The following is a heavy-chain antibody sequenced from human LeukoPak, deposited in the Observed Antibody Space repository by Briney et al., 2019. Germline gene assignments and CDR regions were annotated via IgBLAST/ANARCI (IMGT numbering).Heavy chain of an antibody. D-gene: IGHD1-26*01. CDR2: INHSGST. J-gene: IGHJ4*02. V-gene: IGHV4-34*01. Sequence: SETLSLTCAVYGGSFSGYYWSWIRQPPGKGLEWIGEINHSGSTNYNPSLKSRVTISVDTSKNQFSLKLSSVTAADTAVYYCARHPGSYLDYWGQGTLVTVSS. CDR3: ARHPGSYLDY. CDR1: GGSFSGYY.